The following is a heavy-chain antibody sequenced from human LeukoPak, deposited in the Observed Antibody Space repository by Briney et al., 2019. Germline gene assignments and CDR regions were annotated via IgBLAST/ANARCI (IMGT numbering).Heavy chain of an antibody. J-gene: IGHJ4*02. CDR3: AGKVVADTAFDF. Sequence: PSETLSLTCTVSGGSINSGDYYWTWIRQPPGKGLEWIGYIYYSGSTYYNPSLKSRVTISIDTSKKQFLLDLSSVTAADTAVYYCAGKVVADTAFDFWGQGTLVTVSS. CDR1: GGSINSGDYY. CDR2: IYYSGST. D-gene: IGHD2-15*01. V-gene: IGHV4-30-4*01.